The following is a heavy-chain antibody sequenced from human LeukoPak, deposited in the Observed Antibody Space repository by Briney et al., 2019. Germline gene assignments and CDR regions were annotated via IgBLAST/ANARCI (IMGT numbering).Heavy chain of an antibody. CDR3: ARHSSSWQGEGWFDP. CDR1: GGSISSSSYY. Sequence: KSSETLSLTCTVPGGSISSSSYYWGWIRQPPGKGLEWIGSIYYSGSTYYNPSLKSRVTISVDTSKNQFSLKLSSVTAADTAVYYCARHSSSWQGEGWFDPWGQGTLVTVSS. J-gene: IGHJ5*02. D-gene: IGHD6-13*01. V-gene: IGHV4-39*01. CDR2: IYYSGST.